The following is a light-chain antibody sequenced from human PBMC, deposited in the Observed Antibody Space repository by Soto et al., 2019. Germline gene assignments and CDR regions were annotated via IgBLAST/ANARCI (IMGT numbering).Light chain of an antibody. V-gene: IGLV2-8*01. CDR1: SSDVGGCKF. CDR2: EVS. Sequence: QSALTQPPSASGSTGQSVTSSCTGTSSDVGGCKFVSWYQQYPGKAPKLIFYEVSKRPSGVPDRFSGSKSGNTSSLTVSGLRAEDEADYYCSSLAVSNNPYVFGTGTKLTVL. CDR3: SSLAVSNNPYV. J-gene: IGLJ1*01.